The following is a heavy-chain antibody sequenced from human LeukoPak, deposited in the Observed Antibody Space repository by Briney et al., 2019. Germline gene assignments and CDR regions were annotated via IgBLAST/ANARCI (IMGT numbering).Heavy chain of an antibody. CDR1: GFTFGDYA. Sequence: GRSLRLSCTASGFTFGDYAMSWFRRAPGKGLEWVGFIRSKAYGGTTEYAASVKGRFTISRDDSKSIAYLQMNSLKTEDTAVYYCTRDFGSYYDSSGYYDTLNWFDPWGQGTLVTVSS. CDR2: IRSKAYGGTT. CDR3: TRDFGSYYDSSGYYDTLNWFDP. D-gene: IGHD3-22*01. V-gene: IGHV3-49*03. J-gene: IGHJ5*02.